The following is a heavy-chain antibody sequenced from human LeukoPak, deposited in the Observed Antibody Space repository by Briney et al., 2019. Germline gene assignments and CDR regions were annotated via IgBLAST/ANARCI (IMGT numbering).Heavy chain of an antibody. CDR1: GGSSSSSNW. CDR3: ARTPDYYYGMDV. J-gene: IGHJ6*02. D-gene: IGHD2-15*01. CDR2: IHHSGTT. Sequence: SGALSVTCAVSGGSSSSSNWWSWVRQPPGKGLEWIGEIHHSGTTNYNPSLKSRVTISVDKSKNQVSLKLSSVTAADTAVYYCARTPDYYYGMDVWGQGTTVTVSS. V-gene: IGHV4-4*02.